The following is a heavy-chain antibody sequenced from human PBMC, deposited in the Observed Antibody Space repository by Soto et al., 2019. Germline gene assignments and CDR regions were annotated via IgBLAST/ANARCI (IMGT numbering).Heavy chain of an antibody. J-gene: IGHJ4*02. Sequence: QVQLQESGPGLVKPSQTLSLTCTVSGGSISSGGYSWSWIRQHPGKGLEWIGYIFYSGSTSYNPSLKSRVTISVDTSKNLFSLKVSSVTAADTAVYYCARGVLHWGQGTLVTVSS. CDR2: IFYSGST. V-gene: IGHV4-31*03. CDR1: GGSISSGGYS. CDR3: ARGVLH.